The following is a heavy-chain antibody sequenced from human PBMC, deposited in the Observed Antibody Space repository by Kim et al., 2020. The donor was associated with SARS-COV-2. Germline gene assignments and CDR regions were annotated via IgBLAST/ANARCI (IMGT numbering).Heavy chain of an antibody. CDR2: ISWNSGSI. D-gene: IGHD6-19*01. Sequence: GGSLRLSCAASGFTFDDYAMHWVRQAPGKGLEWVSGISWNSGSIGYADSVKGRFTISRDNAKNSLYLQMNSLRAEDTALYYCAKDLGDGSGWYVGDYYYYYGMDVWGQGTTVTVSS. CDR3: AKDLGDGSGWYVGDYYYYYGMDV. V-gene: IGHV3-9*01. CDR1: GFTFDDYA. J-gene: IGHJ6*02.